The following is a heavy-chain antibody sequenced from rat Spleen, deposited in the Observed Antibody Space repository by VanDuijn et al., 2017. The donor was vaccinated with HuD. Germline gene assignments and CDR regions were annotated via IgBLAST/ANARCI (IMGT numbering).Heavy chain of an antibody. CDR1: GFTFSNFG. V-gene: IGHV5-19*01. CDR3: AKGGYNYGWFAY. J-gene: IGHJ3*01. CDR2: ISVSGGNT. D-gene: IGHD1-4*01. Sequence: EVQLVESGGGLVQPGRSLKLSCAASGFTFSNFGMHWIRQAPTKGLEWVASISVSGGNTYYRDSVKGRFTISRDNAKNTLYLQMDSLRSEDTATYYCAKGGYNYGWFAYWGQGTLVTVSS.